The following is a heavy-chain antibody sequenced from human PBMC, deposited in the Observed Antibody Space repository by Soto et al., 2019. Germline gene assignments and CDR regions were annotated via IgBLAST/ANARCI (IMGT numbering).Heavy chain of an antibody. CDR2: IYHSGST. CDR1: GGSISSGGCY. CDR3: ARGGVDYYDSSGYYFSPYYFDY. J-gene: IGHJ4*02. V-gene: IGHV4-30-2*01. D-gene: IGHD3-22*01. Sequence: TLSVTCAVAGGSISSGGCYWIWIRQQPGKGLEWIGYIYHSGSTYYNPSLKSRVTISVDRSKNQFSLKLSSVTAADTAVYYCARGGVDYYDSSGYYFSPYYFDYWGQGTLVTVSS.